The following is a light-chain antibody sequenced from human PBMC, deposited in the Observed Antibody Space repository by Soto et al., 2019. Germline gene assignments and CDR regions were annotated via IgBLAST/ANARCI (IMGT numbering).Light chain of an antibody. V-gene: IGKV3-15*01. CDR1: QSVVTN. Sequence: EIVMTQSPPTRLLSPGKRATPSGRASQSVVTNLAWYQQKPGQAPSLLITGASTRATGIPARFSGSGSGTEFTLTISSLQSEDFVVYYCQQYNNWPPWTFGQGTKVEIK. CDR3: QQYNNWPPWT. CDR2: GAS. J-gene: IGKJ1*01.